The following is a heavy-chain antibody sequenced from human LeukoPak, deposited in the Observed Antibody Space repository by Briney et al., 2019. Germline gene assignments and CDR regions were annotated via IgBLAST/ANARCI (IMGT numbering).Heavy chain of an antibody. D-gene: IGHD3-22*01. CDR1: GFTFSSYE. J-gene: IGHJ4*02. V-gene: IGHV3-48*03. CDR3: ARESDSGGYRFDS. CDR2: ISLSGTNI. Sequence: GGSLRLSCAASGFTFSSYEFIWVRQAPGKGLEWISYISLSGTNINYADSVQGRFAISRDNAKCSLYLQMSSLRTDDTAVYYCARESDSGGYRFDSWGQGSLVTVSS.